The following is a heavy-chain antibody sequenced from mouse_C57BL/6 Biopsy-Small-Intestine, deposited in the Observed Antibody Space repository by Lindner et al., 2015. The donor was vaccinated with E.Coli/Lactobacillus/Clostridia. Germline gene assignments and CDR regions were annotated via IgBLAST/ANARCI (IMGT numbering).Heavy chain of an antibody. CDR2: INAGNGDT. J-gene: IGHJ4*01. Sequence: SVKVSCKASGYTFNYHAIRWVRQAPGQRLEWMAWINAGNGDTQYSEKFRGRVTVTRDTSASTAYMELSGLRSEDTAVYYCVRDRDVTLTPDLDFWGQGTLVTVSS. CDR3: VRDRDVTLTPDLDF. V-gene: IGHV1-84*02. D-gene: IGHD1-3*01. CDR1: GYTFNYHA.